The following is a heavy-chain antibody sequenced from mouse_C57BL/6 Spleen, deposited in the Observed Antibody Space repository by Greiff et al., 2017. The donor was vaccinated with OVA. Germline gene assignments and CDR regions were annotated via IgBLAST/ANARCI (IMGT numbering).Heavy chain of an antibody. D-gene: IGHD2-2*01. J-gene: IGHJ3*01. CDR2: ISYDGSN. CDR3: ARDGYDVEFAY. CDR1: GYSITSGYY. Sequence: EVKLQESGPGLVKPSQSLSLTCSVTGYSITSGYYWNWIRQFPGNKLEWIGYISYDGSNNYNPSLKNRISITRDTSKNQFFLKLNSVTTEDTATYYCARDGYDVEFAYWGQGTLVTVSA. V-gene: IGHV3-6*01.